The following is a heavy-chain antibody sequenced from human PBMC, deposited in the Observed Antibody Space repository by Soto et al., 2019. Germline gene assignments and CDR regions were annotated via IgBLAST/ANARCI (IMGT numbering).Heavy chain of an antibody. V-gene: IGHV3-23*01. CDR1: GFTFSSYA. CDR2: INAGGGDT. CDR3: ARGDYYYYGMDV. J-gene: IGHJ6*02. Sequence: GGSLRLSCAASGFTFSSYAMHWVRQAPGKGLEWVSAINAGGGDTYYAESVKGRFTVSRDNSMNTVYLQMKTLRAEDTAVYYCARGDYYYYGMDVWGQGTTVTVSS.